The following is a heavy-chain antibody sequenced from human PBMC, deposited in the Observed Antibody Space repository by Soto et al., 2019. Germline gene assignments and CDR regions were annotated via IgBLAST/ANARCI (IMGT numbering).Heavy chain of an antibody. V-gene: IGHV3-23*01. CDR2: VSDST. CDR1: GFTFSSYA. Sequence: VHLLDSGGGLVQPGGSLRLSCAASGFTFSSYAMSWVRQAPGMGLEWVSTVSDSTYYADSVRGRFAISRDNSENTLYLQMNSLRVEDSAVYYCARSLGPSSHFFDYWGQGTLVTVSS. CDR3: ARSLGPSSHFFDY. D-gene: IGHD2-2*01. J-gene: IGHJ4*02.